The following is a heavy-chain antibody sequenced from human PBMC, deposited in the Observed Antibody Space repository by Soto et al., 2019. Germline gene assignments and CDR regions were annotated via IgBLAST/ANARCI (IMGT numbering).Heavy chain of an antibody. Sequence: QISLKESGPTLVKPTQTLTLTCTFSGFSLSTSGVGVGWIRQPPGKALEWLALIYWDDDKRYSPSLKSRLTITKDTSKNQVVLTMTNMDPVDTATYYCAHTADCSSTSCSKTTFDYWGQGTLVTVSS. CDR2: IYWDDDK. CDR3: AHTADCSSTSCSKTTFDY. D-gene: IGHD2-2*01. V-gene: IGHV2-5*02. J-gene: IGHJ4*02. CDR1: GFSLSTSGVG.